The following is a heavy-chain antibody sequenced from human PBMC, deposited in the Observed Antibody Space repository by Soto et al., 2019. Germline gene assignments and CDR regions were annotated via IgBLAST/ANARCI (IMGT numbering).Heavy chain of an antibody. D-gene: IGHD6-13*01. Sequence: PGESLKISCKGSGYSFTSYWIGWVRQMPGKGLEWMGIIYPGDSDTRYSPSFQGQVTISAAKSISTAYLQWSSLKASDTAMYYCARQAYSSSWYWDWFDPWGQGTLVTVSS. J-gene: IGHJ5*02. V-gene: IGHV5-51*01. CDR3: ARQAYSSSWYWDWFDP. CDR2: IYPGDSDT. CDR1: GYSFTSYW.